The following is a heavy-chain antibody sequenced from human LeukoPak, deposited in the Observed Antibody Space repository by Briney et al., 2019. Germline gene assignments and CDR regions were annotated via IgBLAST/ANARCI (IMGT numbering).Heavy chain of an antibody. J-gene: IGHJ4*02. CDR3: ARDAGGPTVRQFAY. D-gene: IGHD5-24*01. V-gene: IGHV4-34*01. CDR1: GGSFSGYY. CDR2: INHSGST. Sequence: ASETLSLTCAVYGGSFSGYYWSWLRQPPGKGLEWIGEINHSGSTNYNPSLKSRVTISVDTSKNQFSLKLSSVTAADTAVYYCARDAGGPTVRQFAYWGQGTLVTVSS.